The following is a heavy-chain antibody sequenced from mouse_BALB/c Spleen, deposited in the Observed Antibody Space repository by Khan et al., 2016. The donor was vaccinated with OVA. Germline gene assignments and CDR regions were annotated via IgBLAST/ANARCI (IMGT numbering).Heavy chain of an antibody. CDR3: ARVYGGDFDY. CDR2: ISYSGNI. Sequence: EVQLVETGPGLVKPSQSLFLTCTVTGYSITSDYVWNWIRQFPGNKLEWMGYISYSGNINYNPSLKSRISITRDTSKNQFFLQLNSVTTEDTATYYCARVYGGDFDYWGQGTTLTVSS. J-gene: IGHJ2*01. CDR1: GYSITSDYV. V-gene: IGHV3-2*02. D-gene: IGHD2-10*02.